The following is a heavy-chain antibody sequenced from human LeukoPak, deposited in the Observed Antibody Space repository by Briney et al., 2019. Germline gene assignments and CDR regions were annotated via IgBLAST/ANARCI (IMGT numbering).Heavy chain of an antibody. CDR1: GGSFSNYY. D-gene: IGHD5-18*01. Sequence: SETLSLTCAVYGGSFSNYYWSWTRQPPGKGLESIGEINDSGSTNYNPSLKSRVTISVDTSKNQFSLKLSSVTAADSAVYYCARAYSYGLKVPSWGQGTTVTVSS. CDR3: ARAYSYGLKVPS. CDR2: INDSGST. J-gene: IGHJ3*01. V-gene: IGHV4-34*01.